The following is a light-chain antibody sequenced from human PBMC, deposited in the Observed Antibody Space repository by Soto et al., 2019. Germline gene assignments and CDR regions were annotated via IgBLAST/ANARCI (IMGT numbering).Light chain of an antibody. CDR1: SSDVGDYNY. CDR2: EVS. Sequence: QSALTQPPSASGSPEQSVTISCTGTSSDVGDYNYVSWYQQHPGKAPKLMLYEVSKRPSGVPDRFSGSKSGNTASLTVSGLRAEDEADSYCTSYAGSDNSVFGGGTKVPVL. CDR3: TSYAGSDNSV. J-gene: IGLJ3*02. V-gene: IGLV2-8*01.